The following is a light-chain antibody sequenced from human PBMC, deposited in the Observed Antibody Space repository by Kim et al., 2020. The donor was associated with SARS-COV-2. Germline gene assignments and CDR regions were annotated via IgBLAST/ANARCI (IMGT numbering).Light chain of an antibody. CDR3: ATWDYSLNGWV. Sequence: GQRVTISCSGNWPNVGSHIVNWYQQLPGTAPKLLIYNDIQRPSGVPDRFSGSRSVTSASLAISGLQSADEADYYCATWDYSLNGWVFGGGTKVTVL. CDR1: WPNVGSHI. J-gene: IGLJ6*01. CDR2: NDI. V-gene: IGLV1-44*01.